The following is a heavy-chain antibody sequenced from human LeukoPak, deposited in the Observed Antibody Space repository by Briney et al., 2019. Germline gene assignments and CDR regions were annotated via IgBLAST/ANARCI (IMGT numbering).Heavy chain of an antibody. CDR3: ARGGGYCSSTSCYTFDY. Sequence: GSLRLSCAASGFTFSNAWMSWIRQPAGKGLEWIGRIYTSGSTNYNPSLKSRVTMSVDTSKNQFSLKLSSVTAADTAVYYCARGGGYCSSTSCYTFDYWGQGTLVTVSS. V-gene: IGHV4-4*07. J-gene: IGHJ4*02. D-gene: IGHD2-2*02. CDR2: IYTSGST. CDR1: GFTFSNAW.